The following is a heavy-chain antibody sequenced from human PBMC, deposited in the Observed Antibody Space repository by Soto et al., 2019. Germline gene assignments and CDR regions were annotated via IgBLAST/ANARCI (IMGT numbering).Heavy chain of an antibody. J-gene: IGHJ1*01. CDR3: VRGYCTTSPCSGDFQF. V-gene: IGHV1-46*01. D-gene: IGHD2-15*01. Sequence: QVQLVQSGAELKKPGASVKVACKASGYKFTTYFIHWVRQAPGQGLEWMGMIHPSGDTGYAQKFRGRATMTLDTSTTTAYMELRNLTPEDTAVYFSVRGYCTTSPCSGDFQFWGQGTLVTVSS. CDR1: GYKFTTYF. CDR2: IHPSGDT.